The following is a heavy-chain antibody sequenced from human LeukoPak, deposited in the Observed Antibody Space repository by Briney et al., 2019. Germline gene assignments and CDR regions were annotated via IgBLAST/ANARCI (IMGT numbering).Heavy chain of an antibody. D-gene: IGHD2-15*01. CDR1: GYTFTSYG. CDR2: ISAYNGNT. CDR3: AVVVAATLPNWFDP. V-gene: IGHV1-18*01. J-gene: IGHJ5*02. Sequence: EASVTVSCTASGYTFTSYGISWVRPAPGQGLEWMGWISAYNGNTNYAQKLQGRVTMTTDTSTSTAYMELRSLRSDDTAVYYCAVVVAATLPNWFDPWGQGTLVTVSS.